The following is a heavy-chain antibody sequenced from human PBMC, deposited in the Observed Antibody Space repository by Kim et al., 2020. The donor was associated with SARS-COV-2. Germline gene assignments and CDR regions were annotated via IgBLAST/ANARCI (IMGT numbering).Heavy chain of an antibody. CDR2: IFRSGRA. D-gene: IGHD2-2*02. J-gene: IGHJ5*02. Sequence: SDTLSLTCSVSGGPIDNVAYYWSWIRQRPGQGLEWIGYIFRSGRASYNPSLKSRLTISMDTSKNQFSLEVTSVTAADTAVYYCARCYTTGRGWFDPWGRGTLVTVSS. CDR1: GGPIDNVAYY. V-gene: IGHV4-31*03. CDR3: ARCYTTGRGWFDP.